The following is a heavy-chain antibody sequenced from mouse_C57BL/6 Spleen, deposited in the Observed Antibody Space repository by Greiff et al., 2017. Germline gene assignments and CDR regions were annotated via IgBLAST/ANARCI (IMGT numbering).Heavy chain of an antibody. CDR2: IYPGDGDT. D-gene: IGHD1-1*01. CDR3: ARSYYYPSLDY. CDR1: GYAFSSSW. V-gene: IGHV1-82*01. Sequence: QVQLQQSGPELVKPGASVKISCKASGYAFSSSWMNWVKQRPGKGLEWIGRIYPGDGDTNYNGKFKGKATLTADKSSSTAYMQLSSLTSEDSAVYFCARSYYYPSLDYWGQGTTLTVSS. J-gene: IGHJ2*01.